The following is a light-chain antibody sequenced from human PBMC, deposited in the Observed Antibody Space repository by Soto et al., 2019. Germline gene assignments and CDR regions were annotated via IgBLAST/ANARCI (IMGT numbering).Light chain of an antibody. CDR1: QSVSSSY. V-gene: IGKV3-20*01. CDR3: QQFGSSSWT. CDR2: GAS. J-gene: IGKJ1*01. Sequence: ERVLTQSPGTLSLSPGEKATLSCRASQSVSSSYLAWYQQKPGQAPRLLIYGASSRATGIPDRFSGSGSGTDFTLTVSRLEPEDFAVYYCQQFGSSSWTFCQGTKVEIK.